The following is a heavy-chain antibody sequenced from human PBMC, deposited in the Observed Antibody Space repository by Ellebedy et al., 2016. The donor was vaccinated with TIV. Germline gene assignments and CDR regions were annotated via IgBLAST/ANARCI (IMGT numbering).Heavy chain of an antibody. V-gene: IGHV1-46*01. CDR3: ARTPRIAARYPYEY. D-gene: IGHD6-6*01. Sequence: ASVKVSXKASRCTFTSYYLHWVRQAPGQRLEWMGIINPSDGDTRYAQKFQGRVTMTRDTSTSRVYMELSSLRSDDAAVYYCARTPRIAARYPYEYWGQGTLVTVSS. CDR2: INPSDGDT. CDR1: RCTFTSYY. J-gene: IGHJ4*02.